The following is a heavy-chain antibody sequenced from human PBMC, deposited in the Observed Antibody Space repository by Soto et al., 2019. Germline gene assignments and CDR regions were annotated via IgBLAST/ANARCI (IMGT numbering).Heavy chain of an antibody. CDR3: ARLASASMVRGVIRVLDY. J-gene: IGHJ4*02. CDR1: GYTFTSYG. Sequence: QVQLVQSGAEVKKPGASVKVSCKASGYTFTSYGISWVRQAPGQGLEWMGWISAYNGNTNYAQKLQGRVTMTSDTSTSTAYMELRSLRYDDTAVNYFARLASASMVRGVIRVLDYWGKGTLVTVSS. D-gene: IGHD3-10*01. CDR2: ISAYNGNT. V-gene: IGHV1-18*01.